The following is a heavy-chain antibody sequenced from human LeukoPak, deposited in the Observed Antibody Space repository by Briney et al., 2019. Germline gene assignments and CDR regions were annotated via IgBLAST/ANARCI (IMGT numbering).Heavy chain of an antibody. CDR1: GFNFRDSG. V-gene: IGHV3-30*19. J-gene: IGHJ4*02. D-gene: IGHD3-9*01. Sequence: GGSLRLSCPASGFNFRDSGMHWVRQAPGKGLEWVTFIEFDGSIKYSAASVKGRFTISRDNSKNTLYLQMNSLRAEDTAVYYCARLDDILTGYSDYWGQGTLVTVSS. CDR2: IEFDGSIK. CDR3: ARLDDILTGYSDY.